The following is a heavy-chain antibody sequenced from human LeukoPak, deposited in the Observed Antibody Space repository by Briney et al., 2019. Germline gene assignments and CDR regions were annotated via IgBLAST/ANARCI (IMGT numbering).Heavy chain of an antibody. CDR2: INPNSGGT. D-gene: IGHD4-17*01. Sequence: ASVKVSCKASGYTFTGYYMHWVRQAPGQGREWMGWINPNSGGTNYAQKFQGRVTMTRDTSISTAYMELSRLRSDDTAVYYCARDLGTTVNAFDIWGQGTMVTVSS. J-gene: IGHJ3*02. V-gene: IGHV1-2*02. CDR1: GYTFTGYY. CDR3: ARDLGTTVNAFDI.